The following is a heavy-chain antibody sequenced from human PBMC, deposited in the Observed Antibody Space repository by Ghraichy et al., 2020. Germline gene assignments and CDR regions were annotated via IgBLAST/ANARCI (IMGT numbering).Heavy chain of an antibody. V-gene: IGHV3-48*02. D-gene: IGHD3-10*01. CDR1: GFTFSNYN. Sequence: GESLNISCAASGFTFSNYNMNWVRQAPGKGLEWVSYISGSSSTIYYADSVKGRFTISRDNAKNSLYLQMNSLRDEDTAVYYCARLRSYGSGSYGQNFPWGGYFDYWGQGTLVTVSS. CDR2: ISGSSSTI. J-gene: IGHJ4*02. CDR3: ARLRSYGSGSYGQNFPWGGYFDY.